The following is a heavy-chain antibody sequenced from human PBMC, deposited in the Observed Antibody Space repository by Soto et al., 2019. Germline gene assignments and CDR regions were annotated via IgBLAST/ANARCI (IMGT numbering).Heavy chain of an antibody. Sequence: EVQLLESGGGLVQPGGSLRLSCAASGFTFSSYAMSWVRQAPGKGLEWISAISGSGGGTYYADSVKGRFTISRDNSKTTRYLQMNSLRAEDTAVYYCAKECDSGSYYPGYWGQGTLVAVSS. CDR2: ISGSGGGT. J-gene: IGHJ4*02. V-gene: IGHV3-23*01. CDR1: GFTFSSYA. CDR3: AKECDSGSYYPGY. D-gene: IGHD3-10*01.